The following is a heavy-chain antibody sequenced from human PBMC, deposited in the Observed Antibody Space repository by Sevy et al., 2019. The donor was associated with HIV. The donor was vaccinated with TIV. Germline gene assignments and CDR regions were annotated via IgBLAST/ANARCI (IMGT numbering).Heavy chain of an antibody. J-gene: IGHJ4*02. D-gene: IGHD2-2*01. V-gene: IGHV3-74*01. CDR1: GFTLSTYW. CDR3: ARTEGSNSPRHFDY. CDR2: INSDGSTT. Sequence: GESLKISCAASGFTLSTYWMHWVRQVPGKGLVWVSRINSDGSTTTYADSVKGRFTISRDNAKNTLFLQMNSLRADDTAVYDCARTEGSNSPRHFDYWGQGTLVTVSS.